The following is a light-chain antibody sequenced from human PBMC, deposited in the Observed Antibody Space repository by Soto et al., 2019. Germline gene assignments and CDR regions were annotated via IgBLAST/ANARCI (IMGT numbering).Light chain of an antibody. V-gene: IGKV1-5*03. Sequence: DIQMTQSPSTLSASVGDRVTITCRASQTINTWLAWYQQKPGKAPKLLIYRASNLVSGVPSRFSGSGSGTEFTLTISNLQPDDFSIYYCRQYETYSGTFGPGTKVDI. CDR3: RQYETYSGT. J-gene: IGKJ3*01. CDR1: QTINTW. CDR2: RAS.